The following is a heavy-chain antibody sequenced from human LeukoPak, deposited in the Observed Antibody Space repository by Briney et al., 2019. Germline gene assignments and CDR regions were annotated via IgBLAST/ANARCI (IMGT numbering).Heavy chain of an antibody. CDR3: ARENSGLDY. J-gene: IGHJ4*02. CDR1: GGSISSSSYY. D-gene: IGHD6-25*01. CDR2: IYYSGST. Sequence: RSSETLSLTCTVSGGSISSSSYYWGWIRQPPGKGLEWIGSIYYSGSTYYNPSLKSRVTISVDTSKNQFSLKLSSATAADTAVYYCARENSGLDYWGQGTLVTVSS. V-gene: IGHV4-39*07.